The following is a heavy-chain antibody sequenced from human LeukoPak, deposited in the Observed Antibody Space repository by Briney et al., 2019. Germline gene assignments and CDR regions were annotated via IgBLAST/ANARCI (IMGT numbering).Heavy chain of an antibody. CDR1: GGSISSSSYY. J-gene: IGHJ4*02. CDR2: IYYSGST. V-gene: IGHV4-39*07. Sequence: SETLSLTCTVSGGSISSSSYYWGWIRQPPGKGLEWIGSIYYSGSTYYNPSLKSRVTISVDTSKNQFSLKLSSVTAADTAVYYCASQYSGSYYQPFDYWGQGTLVTVSS. D-gene: IGHD1-26*01. CDR3: ASQYSGSYYQPFDY.